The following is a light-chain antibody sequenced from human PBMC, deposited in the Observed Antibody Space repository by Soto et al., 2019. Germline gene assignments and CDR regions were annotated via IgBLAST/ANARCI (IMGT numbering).Light chain of an antibody. Sequence: QSVLTQPASVSGSPGQSITISCTGTSSDVGSYNLVSWYQQHPGKAPKLMIYEVSKRPSGVSNRFSGSKSGNTASLTISGLQAEDEADYYCCPYAGSSTHVFGTGTKVTVL. CDR1: SSDVGSYNL. CDR2: EVS. V-gene: IGLV2-23*02. J-gene: IGLJ1*01. CDR3: CPYAGSSTHV.